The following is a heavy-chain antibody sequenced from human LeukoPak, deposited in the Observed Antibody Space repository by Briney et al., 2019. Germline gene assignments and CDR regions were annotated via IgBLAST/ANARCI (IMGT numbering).Heavy chain of an antibody. V-gene: IGHV3-21*01. D-gene: IGHD6-19*01. CDR2: ISSSSSYI. J-gene: IGHJ4*02. CDR3: ARDRSDRLAVAGTSAFDY. CDR1: GFTFSSYS. Sequence: GGPLRLSCAASGFTFSSYSMNWVRQAPGKGLEWVSSISSSSSYIYYADSVKGRFTISRDNAKNSLYPQMNSLRAEDTAVYYCARDRSDRLAVAGTSAFDYWGQGTLVTVSS.